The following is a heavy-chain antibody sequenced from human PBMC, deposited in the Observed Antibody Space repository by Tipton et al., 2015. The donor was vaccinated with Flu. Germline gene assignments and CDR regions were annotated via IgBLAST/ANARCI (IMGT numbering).Heavy chain of an antibody. CDR2: IYHSGKT. CDR1: GVSSSRHY. J-gene: IGHJ4*02. V-gene: IGHV4-59*11. D-gene: IGHD3-10*01. Sequence: TLSLTCNVFGVSSSRHYWDWIRQSPGKGPEWIAYIYHSGKTKYNPSLKSRVAISLDTAKNQVSLKLNYVTAADTAIYYCARDLGSGCFGYWGPGIQVTVSS. CDR3: ARDLGSGCFGY.